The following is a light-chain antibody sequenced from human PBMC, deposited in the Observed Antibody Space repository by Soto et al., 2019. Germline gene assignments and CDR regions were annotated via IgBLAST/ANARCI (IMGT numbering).Light chain of an antibody. CDR1: QDISNY. CDR2: DAS. V-gene: IGKV1-33*01. Sequence: DIQMTQSPSSLSASVGARVTITCQASQDISNYLNWYQQKPGKAPKLLIYDASNLETGVPSRFSGSGSGTDFTFTISSLQPEDIATYYCQQYDNLPVTFGQGTKVEIK. CDR3: QQYDNLPVT. J-gene: IGKJ1*01.